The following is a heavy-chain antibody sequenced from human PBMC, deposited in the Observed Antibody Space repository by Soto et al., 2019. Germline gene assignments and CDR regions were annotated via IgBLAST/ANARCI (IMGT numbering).Heavy chain of an antibody. Sequence: QVTLKESGPVLVKPTETLTLTCTVSGISLSNARMGVSWIRQPAGKALEWLAHIFSNDEKSYSTSLKSRLTIFKDTSNSQVVLTMTNMDPVDTGTYYCARIKDGYNSLGYWGQGTLVTVSS. J-gene: IGHJ4*02. CDR1: GISLSNARMG. CDR3: ARIKDGYNSLGY. CDR2: IFSNDEK. D-gene: IGHD5-12*01. V-gene: IGHV2-26*01.